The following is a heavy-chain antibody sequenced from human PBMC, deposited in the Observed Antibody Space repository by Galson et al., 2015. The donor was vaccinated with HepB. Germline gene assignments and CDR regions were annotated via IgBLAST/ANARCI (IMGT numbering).Heavy chain of an antibody. CDR3: VKTMYSSSWYFSSAFDP. J-gene: IGHJ5*02. CDR1: GFTFSSYA. CDR2: ISGSGGST. V-gene: IGHV3-23*01. Sequence: SLRLSCAASGFTFSSYAMSWVRQAPGKGLEWVSTISGSGGSTYYADSVKGRFTISRDNSKNTLYLQMSSLRAEDTAVYYCVKTMYSSSWYFSSAFDPWGQGTLVTVSS. D-gene: IGHD6-13*01.